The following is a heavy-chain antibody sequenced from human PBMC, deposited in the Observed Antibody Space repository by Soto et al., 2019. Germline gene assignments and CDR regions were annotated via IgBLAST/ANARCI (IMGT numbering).Heavy chain of an antibody. CDR3: ARTDRDFYGLDV. J-gene: IGHJ6*02. Sequence: EVQLVESGGGLVQPGGSLRLSCEASGFTFRNYDMHWVRQGTGKGLEWVSGISAAGDPDYADSVEGRFTISRENAPNSFFLQMNSLRGGDTAVYYCARTDRDFYGLDVWGPGTTVLVSS. CDR2: ISAAGDP. V-gene: IGHV3-13*05. CDR1: GFTFRNYD.